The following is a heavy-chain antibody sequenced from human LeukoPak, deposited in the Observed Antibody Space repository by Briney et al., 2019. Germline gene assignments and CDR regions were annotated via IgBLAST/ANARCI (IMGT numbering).Heavy chain of an antibody. V-gene: IGHV4-59*01. CDR3: ARRSSSWKNWFDP. Sequence: NSSETLSLTRTVSGGSIDSNFWTWIRQPPGKGLEWIGYIYYSGTTNYNPSLKSRVTMSVDMSKNQFSLKLSSVTAADTAVYYCARRSSSWKNWFDPWGQGTLVTVSS. J-gene: IGHJ5*02. CDR2: IYYSGTT. CDR1: GGSIDSNF. D-gene: IGHD6-13*01.